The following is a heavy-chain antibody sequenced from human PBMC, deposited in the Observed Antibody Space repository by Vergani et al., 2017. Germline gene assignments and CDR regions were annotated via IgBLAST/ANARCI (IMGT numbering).Heavy chain of an antibody. CDR1: GYTFSTYG. CDR3: ARVRSSSWYFDY. D-gene: IGHD6-13*01. V-gene: IGHV1-18*01. Sequence: QVQLVQSGAEVKKPGASVKVSCKASGYTFSTYGISWVRQAPGQGLEWMGWISAYNGNTNYPEKFQGRLTMTTDTSTRTAYMELRSLRSDDTAVYYCARVRSSSWYFDYWGQGTMVTVSA. J-gene: IGHJ4*02. CDR2: ISAYNGNT.